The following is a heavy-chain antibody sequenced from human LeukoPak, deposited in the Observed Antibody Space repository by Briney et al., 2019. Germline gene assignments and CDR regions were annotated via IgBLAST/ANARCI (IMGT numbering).Heavy chain of an antibody. Sequence: SETLSLTCAVYGGSFSGYYWSWIRQPPGKGLEWIGEINHSGSTNYNPSLKSRVTISVDTSKNQFSLKLSSVTAADTAVYYCARGSNYYGTHPWGQGTLVTVSS. CDR3: ARGSNYYGTHP. D-gene: IGHD3-10*01. CDR2: INHSGST. V-gene: IGHV4-34*01. CDR1: GGSFSGYY. J-gene: IGHJ5*02.